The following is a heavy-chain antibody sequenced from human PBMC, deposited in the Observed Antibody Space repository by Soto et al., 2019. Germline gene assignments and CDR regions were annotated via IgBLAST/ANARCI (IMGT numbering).Heavy chain of an antibody. D-gene: IGHD2-8*01. CDR3: ARVQKLYGNSVYYYGMDV. Sequence: EVQLVESGGGLVRPGGSLRLSCEASGFIFGNYSMNWVRQAPGKGLEWVSSISSRSNFIYYADSLRGQVTISRDNTQNSLHLQMNSLRVEDTAIYYCARVQKLYGNSVYYYGMDVWGQGTTVTVSS. J-gene: IGHJ6*02. CDR1: GFIFGNYS. CDR2: ISSRSNFI. V-gene: IGHV3-21*01.